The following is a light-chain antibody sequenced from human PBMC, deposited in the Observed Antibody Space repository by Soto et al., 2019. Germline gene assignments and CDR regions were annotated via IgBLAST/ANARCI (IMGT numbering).Light chain of an antibody. CDR1: SSNIGAGYD. CDR2: GNS. V-gene: IGLV1-40*01. Sequence: QSVLTQPPSVSGAPGQRVTISCTWSSSNIGAGYDVHWYQQLPGTAPKLLIYGNSNRPSGVPDRFSGYKSGTSASLAITGRQAEDEADYYCQSYDSSLSGYVFGTGTKVTVL. J-gene: IGLJ1*01. CDR3: QSYDSSLSGYV.